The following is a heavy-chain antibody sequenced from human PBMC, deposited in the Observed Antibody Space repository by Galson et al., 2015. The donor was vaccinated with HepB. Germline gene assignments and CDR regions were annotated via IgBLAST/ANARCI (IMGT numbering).Heavy chain of an antibody. D-gene: IGHD3-22*01. Sequence: SLRLSCAASGFTFSSFGMHWVRQSPGKGLEWVAVISYDGSIKYYGDSVKGRFTISRDNSKNTLFLQMNSLRAEDTAVYYCARLEYQPYDNSDPSGFDPWGQGTLVTVSS. CDR2: ISYDGSIK. CDR1: GFTFSSFG. CDR3: ARLEYQPYDNSDPSGFDP. J-gene: IGHJ5*02. V-gene: IGHV3-30*03.